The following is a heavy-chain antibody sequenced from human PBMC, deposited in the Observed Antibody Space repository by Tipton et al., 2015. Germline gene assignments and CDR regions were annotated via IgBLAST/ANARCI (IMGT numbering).Heavy chain of an antibody. CDR3: AKNQQCMGGGLYGIGV. V-gene: IGHV3-30*18. J-gene: IGHJ6*02. Sequence: SLRLSCATSGFIFSNFAIFKVRQAPGLGLACVAVLSADGVHPYYADSLKGRFTISRDNLKNILYLQMNSLTIEDTAVYYCAKNQQCMGGGLYGIGVWGQGT. CDR1: GFIFSNFA. D-gene: IGHD2-8*01. CDR2: LSADGVHP.